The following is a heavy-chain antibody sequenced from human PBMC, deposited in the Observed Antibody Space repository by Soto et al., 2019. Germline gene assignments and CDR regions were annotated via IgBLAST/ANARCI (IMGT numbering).Heavy chain of an antibody. D-gene: IGHD3-16*01. V-gene: IGHV4-30-4*08. CDR2: VHDSGSI. CDR1: GGSISYEYYH. J-gene: IGHJ6*02. Sequence: QVQLQQSGPGLVRPSQTLSLTCTVSGGSISYEYYHWTWIRQSPGKGLEWIGYVHDSGSIMYNPSFKGRVTISVDTSKNQFSLHLSSVTAADTAVYFCVREDDGGDREYYGLDVWGQGTTVTVSS. CDR3: VREDDGGDREYYGLDV.